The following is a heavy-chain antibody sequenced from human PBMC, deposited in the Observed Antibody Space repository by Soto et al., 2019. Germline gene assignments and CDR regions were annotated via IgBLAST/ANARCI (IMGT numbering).Heavy chain of an antibody. V-gene: IGHV4-31*03. CDR2: IYYSGST. J-gene: IGHJ4*02. Sequence: QVQLQESGPGLVKPSQTLSLTCTVSGGSISSGGYYWSWIRQHPGKGLEWIGYIYYSGSTYYNPSLKSRFTISVDTSKNQFSRKLSSVTAADTAVYYCARDDYGDYASDYWGQGTLVTVSS. D-gene: IGHD4-17*01. CDR3: ARDDYGDYASDY. CDR1: GGSISSGGYY.